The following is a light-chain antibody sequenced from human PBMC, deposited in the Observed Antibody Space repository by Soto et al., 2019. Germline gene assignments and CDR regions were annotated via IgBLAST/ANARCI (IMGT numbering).Light chain of an antibody. CDR2: DAS. J-gene: IGKJ5*01. CDR3: QQRSNWPT. CDR1: QSVSSY. V-gene: IGKV3-11*01. Sequence: DIVLTQSPATLSLSPGERATLSCRASQSVSSYLAWYQQKPGQAPRLLIYDASNRATGIPARLSGSGSGTEFTLTISSLEPEDSALYYCQQRSNWPTFGQGTRLEI.